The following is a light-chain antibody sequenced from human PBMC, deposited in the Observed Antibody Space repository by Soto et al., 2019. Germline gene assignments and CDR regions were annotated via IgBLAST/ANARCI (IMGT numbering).Light chain of an antibody. CDR3: QQTNTCPIT. Sequence: DIQMTQSPSTLSASVRDRVTITCRASQSISSWLAWYQQKPGKAPKLLIYEASTLQSGVPSRFSGSGSGTDFTLTINSLQPEDFATYYCQQTNTCPITFGQGTRLEIK. CDR2: EAS. CDR1: QSISSW. V-gene: IGKV1-12*01. J-gene: IGKJ5*01.